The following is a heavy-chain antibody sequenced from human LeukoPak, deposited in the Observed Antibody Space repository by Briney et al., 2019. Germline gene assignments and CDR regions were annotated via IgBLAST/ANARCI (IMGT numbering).Heavy chain of an antibody. CDR3: AKDDYGPTDY. D-gene: IGHD4-17*01. CDR2: LSGNGRIV. J-gene: IGHJ4*02. CDR1: GFTFSIYA. V-gene: IGHV3-23*01. Sequence: GGSLRLSCAGSGFTFSIYAMNWFRQAPGEGLEWVSGLSGNGRIVNYADSVKGRFTISRDNSKNTLYLQMNSLRAEDTAVYYCAKDDYGPTDYWGQGTLVTVSS.